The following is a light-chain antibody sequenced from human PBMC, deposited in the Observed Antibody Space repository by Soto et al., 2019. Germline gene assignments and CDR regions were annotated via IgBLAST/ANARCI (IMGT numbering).Light chain of an antibody. CDR1: QSVLYSSNNKNH. Sequence: DIVMTQSPDSLAVSLGERATINCKSSQSVLYSSNNKNHLAWYQQKPGQPPKLVIYWASTRESGVPDRFSGSGSGTDFTLTISSLQPDDFATYYCQQYNSYPYTFGQGTKLEIK. V-gene: IGKV4-1*01. CDR2: WAS. CDR3: QQYNSYPYT. J-gene: IGKJ2*01.